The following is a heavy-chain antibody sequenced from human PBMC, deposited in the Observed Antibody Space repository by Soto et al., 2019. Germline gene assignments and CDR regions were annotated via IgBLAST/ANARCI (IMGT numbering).Heavy chain of an antibody. CDR2: IYYSGST. CDR3: ARHEGIETSNWLDP. D-gene: IGHD6-13*01. Sequence: SETLSLTCTVSGCSISSYYWSWIRQPPGKGLEWIGYIYYSGSTNYNPSLKSRVTISVDTSKNQFSLKLSSVTASDTAVYYCARHEGIETSNWLDPWGKGTLVTVCS. J-gene: IGHJ5*02. V-gene: IGHV4-59*08. CDR1: GCSISSYY.